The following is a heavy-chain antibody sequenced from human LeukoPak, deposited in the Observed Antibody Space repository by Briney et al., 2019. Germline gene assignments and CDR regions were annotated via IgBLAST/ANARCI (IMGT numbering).Heavy chain of an antibody. CDR2: IYSGGST. Sequence: GGSLRLSCAASGFTVSSNYMSWVRQAQGTGLERVSVIYSGGSTYYADSVKGRFTISRDNSKNTLYLQMNSLRAEDTAVYYCARVRGAVAGSFNYFDCWGQGTLVTVSS. V-gene: IGHV3-66*01. CDR3: ARVRGAVAGSFNYFDC. CDR1: GFTVSSNY. D-gene: IGHD6-19*01. J-gene: IGHJ4*02.